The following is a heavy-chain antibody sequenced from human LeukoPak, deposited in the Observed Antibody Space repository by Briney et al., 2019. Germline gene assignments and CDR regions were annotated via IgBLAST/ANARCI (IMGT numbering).Heavy chain of an antibody. CDR2: IQQDGSNK. Sequence: PGGSLRLSCAASEFSFKNYWMSRVRQAPGKGLEWVANIQQDGSNKFYGDSVKGRFTISRDNARNSLYLQMNSLRPDDTAVYYCATQSYGLFAYWGQGTLVTVSS. CDR1: EFSFKNYW. CDR3: ATQSYGLFAY. D-gene: IGHD4-17*01. J-gene: IGHJ4*02. V-gene: IGHV3-7*01.